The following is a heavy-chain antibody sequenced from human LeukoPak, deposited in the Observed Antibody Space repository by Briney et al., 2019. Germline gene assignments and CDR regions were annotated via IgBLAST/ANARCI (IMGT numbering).Heavy chain of an antibody. D-gene: IGHD6-19*01. CDR2: IYTSGST. CDR1: GGSISSYY. J-gene: IGHJ6*02. V-gene: IGHV4-4*07. Sequence: SETLSLTCTVSGGSISSYYWSWIRQPAGKGLEWIGRIYTSGSTNYNPSLKSRVTMSVDTSKNQFSLKLSSVTAADTAVYYCARDLRGWSVPKHYYYYYGMDVWGQGTTVTVSS. CDR3: ARDLRGWSVPKHYYYYYGMDV.